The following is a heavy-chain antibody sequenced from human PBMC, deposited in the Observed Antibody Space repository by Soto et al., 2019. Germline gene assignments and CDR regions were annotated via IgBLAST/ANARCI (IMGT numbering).Heavy chain of an antibody. J-gene: IGHJ4*02. CDR3: ATSLVATIDFDY. D-gene: IGHD5-12*01. Sequence: GTLRLSGAASVFTFSSYAMSWVRQAPGKGLEWVSAISGSGGSTYYADSVKGRFTISRDNSKNTLYLQMNSLRAEDTAVYYCATSLVATIDFDYWGQGTLVTVSS. V-gene: IGHV3-23*01. CDR1: VFTFSSYA. CDR2: ISGSGGST.